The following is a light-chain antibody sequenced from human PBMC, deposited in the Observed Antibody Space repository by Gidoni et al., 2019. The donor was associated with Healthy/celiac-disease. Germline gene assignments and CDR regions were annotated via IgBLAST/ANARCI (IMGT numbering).Light chain of an antibody. Sequence: EIVLTQSPATLSVSPGERATRSCRASQSVSSNLAWYQQKPGQAPRRLIYGASTRATGIPARFSGSGSWTEFTLTISSLQSEDFAVYYCQQYNNWPLTFGGGTKVEIK. V-gene: IGKV3-15*01. CDR1: QSVSSN. CDR2: GAS. CDR3: QQYNNWPLT. J-gene: IGKJ4*01.